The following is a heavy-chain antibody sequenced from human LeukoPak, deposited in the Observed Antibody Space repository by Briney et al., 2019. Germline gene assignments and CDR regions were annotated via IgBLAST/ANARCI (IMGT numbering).Heavy chain of an antibody. CDR2: ISAYNGNT. CDR1: GYTFTSYG. V-gene: IGHV1-18*01. J-gene: IGHJ4*02. Sequence: ASVKVCCKASGYTFTSYGISWVRQAPGQGLEWMGWISAYNGNTNYAQKLQGRVTMTTDTSTSTAYMELRSLRSDDTAVYYCARDYKGYSKGYFDYWGQGTLVTVSS. CDR3: ARDYKGYSKGYFDY. D-gene: IGHD4-11*01.